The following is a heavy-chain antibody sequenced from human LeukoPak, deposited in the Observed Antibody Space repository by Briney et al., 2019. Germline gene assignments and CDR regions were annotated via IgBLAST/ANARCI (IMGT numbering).Heavy chain of an antibody. V-gene: IGHV3-7*01. CDR2: IKPDGSEE. CDR1: GFTFSGYW. Sequence: PGGSLRLSCAASGFTFSGYWMTWVRQAPGKGLEWVANIKPDGSEEYYVDSVKGRFTISRDNAENSLYLQMNSLRAEDTAVYYCARDVQIDCWGQGTLVTVSS. CDR3: ARDVQIDC. J-gene: IGHJ4*02.